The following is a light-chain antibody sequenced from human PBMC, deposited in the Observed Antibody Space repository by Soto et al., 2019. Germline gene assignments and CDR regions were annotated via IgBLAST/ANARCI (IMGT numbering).Light chain of an antibody. V-gene: IGKV1-39*01. Sequence: DVQMTQSPSSLSASVGDRVTITCRASQSIDSYLNWYQQKPGKAPKVLIYAASSLQRGVPSRFSGRGSVTDFTLTITSLQPEDFATYYCQQSYSTPYTFGQGTKLEIK. CDR2: AAS. CDR1: QSIDSY. CDR3: QQSYSTPYT. J-gene: IGKJ2*01.